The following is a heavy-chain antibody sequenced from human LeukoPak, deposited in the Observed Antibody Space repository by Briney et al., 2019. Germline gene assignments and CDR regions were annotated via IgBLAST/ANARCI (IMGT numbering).Heavy chain of an antibody. Sequence: GGSLRLSCSGSGFTFSHHWMTWVRQAPGKGLEWEANIKEDGSEKYYVDSVKGRFTISRDNARNSLYLQMNSLRAEDTAVYYCARGLAPLYLSAFDIWGQGTMVTVSS. CDR3: ARGLAPLYLSAFDI. CDR1: GFTFSHHW. D-gene: IGHD2-21*01. V-gene: IGHV3-7*01. CDR2: IKEDGSEK. J-gene: IGHJ3*02.